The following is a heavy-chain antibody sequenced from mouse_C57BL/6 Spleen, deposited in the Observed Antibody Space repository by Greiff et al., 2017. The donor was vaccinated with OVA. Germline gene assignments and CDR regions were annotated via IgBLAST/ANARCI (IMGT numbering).Heavy chain of an antibody. J-gene: IGHJ2*01. Sequence: VKLMESGPGLVAPSQSLSITCTVSGFSLTSYGVHWVRQPPGKGLEWLVVIWSDGSTTYNSALKSRLSISKDNSKSQVFLKMNSLQTDDTAMYYCARHGDSSGFFFDYWGQGTTLTVSS. CDR2: IWSDGST. CDR3: ARHGDSSGFFFDY. CDR1: GFSLTSYG. V-gene: IGHV2-6-1*01. D-gene: IGHD3-2*02.